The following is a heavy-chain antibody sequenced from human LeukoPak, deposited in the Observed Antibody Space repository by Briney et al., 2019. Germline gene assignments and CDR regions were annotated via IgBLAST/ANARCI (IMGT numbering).Heavy chain of an antibody. CDR2: ISYDGSNK. CDR1: GFTFSSYA. V-gene: IGHV3-30-3*01. J-gene: IGHJ3*02. CDR3: ARDTTLLHGACDI. Sequence: GGSLRLSCAASGFTFSSYAMHWVRQAPGKGLEWVAVISYDGSNKYYADSVKGRFTISRDNSKNTLYLQMNSLRAEDTAVYYCARDTTLLHGACDIWGQGTMVTVSS. D-gene: IGHD2-15*01.